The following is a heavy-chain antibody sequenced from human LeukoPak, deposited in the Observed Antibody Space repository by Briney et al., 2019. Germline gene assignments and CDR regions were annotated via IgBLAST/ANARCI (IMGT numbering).Heavy chain of an antibody. Sequence: ASETLSLTCTLCRGSISIYYWTRIRQPAGKGLEWIGRIYTSAVTNYNPSLKSRVTMSVDTSTNQFSLKLSSVSAASTRMYNCARAGEYSSGWYLFDFWGQGILVTVSA. CDR1: RGSISIYY. J-gene: IGHJ4*02. CDR2: IYTSAVT. D-gene: IGHD6-19*01. CDR3: ARAGEYSSGWYLFDF. V-gene: IGHV4-4*07.